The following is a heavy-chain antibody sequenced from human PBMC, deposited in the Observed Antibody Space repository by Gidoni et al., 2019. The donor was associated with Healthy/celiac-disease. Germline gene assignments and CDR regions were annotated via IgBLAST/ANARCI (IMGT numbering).Heavy chain of an antibody. J-gene: IGHJ4*02. CDR1: GFTFSSYS. Sequence: EVQLVESGGGLVKPGGSLRLSCAASGFTFSSYSMNWVRQAPGKVLEWVSSISSSSSDIYYADSVKGRFTISRDNAKNSLYLQMNSLRAEDTAVYYCARDQGGSYWAPLDYWGQGTLVTVSS. CDR3: ARDQGGSYWAPLDY. D-gene: IGHD1-26*01. V-gene: IGHV3-21*01. CDR2: ISSSSSDI.